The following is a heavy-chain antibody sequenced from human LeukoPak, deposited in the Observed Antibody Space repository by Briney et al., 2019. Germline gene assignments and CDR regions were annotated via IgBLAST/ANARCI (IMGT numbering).Heavy chain of an antibody. CDR1: GASISSGSYY. CDR3: ARDQGGKGVDY. J-gene: IGHJ4*02. CDR2: IYYSGST. V-gene: IGHV4-61*01. Sequence: PSETLSLTCTVSGASISSGSYYWSWIRQPPGKGLEWIGYIYYSGSTNYNPSLKSRVTISVDTSKNQFSLKLSSVTAADTAVYYCARDQGGKGVDYWGQGTLVTVSS. D-gene: IGHD1-26*01.